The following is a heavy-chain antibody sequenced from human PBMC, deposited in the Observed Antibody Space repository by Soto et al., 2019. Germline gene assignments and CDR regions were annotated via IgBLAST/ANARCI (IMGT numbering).Heavy chain of an antibody. CDR1: GFTFNRYA. CDR3: TRDPVIGFDY. J-gene: IGHJ4*02. Sequence: QVQLVESGGGVVQPGRSLRLSCAASGFTFNRYAIHWVRQAPGKGLEWVAVISYGGSDKYYADSVKGRFTVSRDNSKNTLYLQMNSLRAEDTAIYYCTRDPVIGFDYWGQGTLVIVSS. D-gene: IGHD2-21*01. CDR2: ISYGGSDK. V-gene: IGHV3-30-3*01.